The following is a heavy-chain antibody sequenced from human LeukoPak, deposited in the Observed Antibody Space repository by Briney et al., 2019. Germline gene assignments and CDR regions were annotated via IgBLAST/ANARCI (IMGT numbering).Heavy chain of an antibody. CDR1: GGSISSYY. V-gene: IGHV4-59*12. J-gene: IGHJ4*02. CDR2: IYYSGST. CDR3: AREYSSSSGGPCFDY. Sequence: SETLSLTCTVSGGSISSYYWSWIRQPPGKGLEWIGYIYYSGSTNYNPSLKSRVTISVDTSKNQFSLKLRSVTAADTAVYYCAREYSSSSGGPCFDYWGQGTLVTVSS. D-gene: IGHD6-6*01.